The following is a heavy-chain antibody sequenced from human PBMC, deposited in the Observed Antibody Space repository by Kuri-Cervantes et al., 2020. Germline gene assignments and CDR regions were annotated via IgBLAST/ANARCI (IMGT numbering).Heavy chain of an antibody. D-gene: IGHD2-21*02. CDR2: ISSSGSTI. Sequence: GESLKISCAASGFTYSDHYMNWVRQAPGKGLEWVSYISSSGSTIYYADSVKGRFTISRDNAKNSLYLQMNSLRAEDTAVYYCARGPGRLGYCGGDCFRFDYWGQGTLVTVSS. J-gene: IGHJ4*02. CDR1: GFTYSDHY. V-gene: IGHV3-11*04. CDR3: ARGPGRLGYCGGDCFRFDY.